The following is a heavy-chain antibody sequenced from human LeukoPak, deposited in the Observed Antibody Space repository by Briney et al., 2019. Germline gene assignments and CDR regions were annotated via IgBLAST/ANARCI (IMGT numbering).Heavy chain of an antibody. CDR2: IYTSGAT. V-gene: IGHV4-4*09. Sequence: SETLSLTCTVSGGSITSYYWSWIRQPPGKGLEWIGYIYTSGATNYNPSLTSRVTISVDTSKNQFSLYLSSVTAADTAVYYCARHNRWLPPDIWGQGTMVTVSS. D-gene: IGHD5-24*01. J-gene: IGHJ3*02. CDR1: GGSITSYY. CDR3: ARHNRWLPPDI.